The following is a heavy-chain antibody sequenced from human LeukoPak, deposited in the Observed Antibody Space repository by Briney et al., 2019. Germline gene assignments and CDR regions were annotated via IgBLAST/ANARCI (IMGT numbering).Heavy chain of an antibody. V-gene: IGHV3-23*01. CDR2: ISGSGGST. CDR3: AKVPLLWFGESHFDY. J-gene: IGHJ4*02. CDR1: GFTFSSYW. D-gene: IGHD3-10*01. Sequence: GGSLRLSCAASGFTFSSYWMSWVRQAPGKGLEWVSAISGSGGSTYYADSVKGRFTISRDNSKNTLYLQMNSLRAEDTAVYYCAKVPLLWFGESHFDYWGQGTLVTVSS.